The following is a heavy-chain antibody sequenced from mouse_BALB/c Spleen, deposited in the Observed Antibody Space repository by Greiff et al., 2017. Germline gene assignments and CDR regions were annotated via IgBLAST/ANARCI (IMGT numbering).Heavy chain of an antibody. CDR2: IYPSDSYT. CDR3: TREYYGHAMDY. V-gene: IGHV1-69*02. CDR1: GYTFTSYW. Sequence: QVQLQQPGAELVRPGASVKLSCKASGYTFTSYWITWVKQRPGQGLEWIGNIYPSDSYTNYNQKFKDKATLTVDKSSSTAYMQLSSPTSEDSAVYYCTREYYGHAMDYWGQGTSVTVSS. J-gene: IGHJ4*01. D-gene: IGHD1-2*01.